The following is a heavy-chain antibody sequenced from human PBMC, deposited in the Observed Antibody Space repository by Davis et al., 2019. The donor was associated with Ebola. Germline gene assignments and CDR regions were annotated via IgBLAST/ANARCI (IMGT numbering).Heavy chain of an antibody. J-gene: IGHJ4*02. Sequence: MPSETLSLTCAVSGGSISSSNWWSWVRQPPGKGLEWIREIYHSGSTNYNPSLKSRVTISVDKSKNQFSLKLSSVTAADTAVYYCARSGYSGYCFDYWGQGTLVTVSS. CDR3: ARSGYSGYCFDY. CDR2: IYHSGST. CDR1: GGSISSSNW. D-gene: IGHD3-22*01. V-gene: IGHV4-4*02.